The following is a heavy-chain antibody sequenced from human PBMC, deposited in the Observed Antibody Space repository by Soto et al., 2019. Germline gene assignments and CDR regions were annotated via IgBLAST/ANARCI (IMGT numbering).Heavy chain of an antibody. D-gene: IGHD3-3*01. Sequence: ASVKVSCKASGYTFASYDINWVRQATGQGLEWMGWMNPNSGNTGYAQKFQGRVTMTRNTSISTAYMELSSLRSEDTAVYYCARGPYYDFWSGYFGYYYYYGMDVWGQGTTVTVSS. V-gene: IGHV1-8*01. CDR3: ARGPYYDFWSGYFGYYYYYGMDV. J-gene: IGHJ6*02. CDR2: MNPNSGNT. CDR1: GYTFASYD.